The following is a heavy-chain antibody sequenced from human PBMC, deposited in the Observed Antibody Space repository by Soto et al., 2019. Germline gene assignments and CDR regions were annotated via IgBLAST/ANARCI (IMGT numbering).Heavy chain of an antibody. J-gene: IGHJ4*02. Sequence: EVQVVESGGGLVQPGGSLRLSCVASGFSFSTYWMSWVRQVPGTGLEWVANIKADGSETHYVDSVRGRFTISRDNAKTSLYLQVNSLRAEDTAVYYYAKGGHIDFCGQGTLVTVSS. D-gene: IGHD3-16*01. CDR3: AKGGHIDF. V-gene: IGHV3-7*03. CDR2: IKADGSET. CDR1: GFSFSTYW.